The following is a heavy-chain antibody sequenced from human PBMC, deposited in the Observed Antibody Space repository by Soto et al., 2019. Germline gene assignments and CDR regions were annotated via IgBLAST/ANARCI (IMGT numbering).Heavy chain of an antibody. J-gene: IGHJ6*02. Sequence: PGGSLRLSCAASGFTFSSDWMHWVRQAPGKGLVWVSRINTDGSDTSYADSVKGRFTISRDNAKNSLYLQMNSLRPEDTALYYCAKARLWGGDGYNSYYYNAMDVWGQGTTVTVSS. V-gene: IGHV3-74*01. D-gene: IGHD3-16*01. CDR2: INTDGSDT. CDR1: GFTFSSDW. CDR3: AKARLWGGDGYNSYYYNAMDV.